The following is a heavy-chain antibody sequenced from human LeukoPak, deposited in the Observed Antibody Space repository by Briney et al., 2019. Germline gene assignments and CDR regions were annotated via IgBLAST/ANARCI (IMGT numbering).Heavy chain of an antibody. CDR1: GFTFSDYY. V-gene: IGHV3-11*01. Sequence: GGSLRLSCAASGFTFSDYYMSWIRQAPGKGLEWVSYISSSGSTIYYADSVKGRFTISRDNAKNSLYLQMNSLRAEDTAVYYCARDRYTWNPVALDYWGQGTLVTVSS. CDR2: ISSSGSTI. J-gene: IGHJ4*02. D-gene: IGHD1-20*01. CDR3: ARDRYTWNPVALDY.